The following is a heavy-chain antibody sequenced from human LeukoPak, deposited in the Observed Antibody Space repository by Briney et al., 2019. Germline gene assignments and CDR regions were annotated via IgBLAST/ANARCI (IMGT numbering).Heavy chain of an antibody. J-gene: IGHJ4*02. CDR2: FYHSGST. D-gene: IGHD5-24*01. CDR3: ARDLSGPGWLQD. V-gene: IGHV4-39*07. CDR1: GGSISSGSYY. Sequence: SETLSLTCTVSGGSISSGSYYWGWIRQPPGKGLEWIGTFYHSGSTYYNPSLRSRVTISVDTSKNQFSLKLSSVTAADTAVYFCARDLSGPGWLQDWGQGTLVTVSS.